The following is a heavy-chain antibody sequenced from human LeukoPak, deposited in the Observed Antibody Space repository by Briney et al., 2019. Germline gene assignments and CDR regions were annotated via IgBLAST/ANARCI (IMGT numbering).Heavy chain of an antibody. D-gene: IGHD3-10*01. CDR2: IYPGDSDT. J-gene: IGHJ3*02. CDR1: GYSFTSYW. Sequence: GESLKISCKGSGYSFTSYWIGWVRQMPGKGLEWMGIIYPGDSDTRYSPSFQGQVTISADKSISTAYLQWSSLKASDTAMCYCARPYIWFGEAGAFDIWGQGTMVTVSS. V-gene: IGHV5-51*01. CDR3: ARPYIWFGEAGAFDI.